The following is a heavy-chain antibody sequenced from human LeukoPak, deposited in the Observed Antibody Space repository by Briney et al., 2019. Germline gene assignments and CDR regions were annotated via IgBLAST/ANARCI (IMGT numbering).Heavy chain of an antibody. V-gene: IGHV4-59*01. D-gene: IGHD5-18*01. CDR3: ASGRGLYSFYAFDI. CDR1: GGSISSYY. J-gene: IGHJ3*02. CDR2: IYYSGST. Sequence: PSETLSLTCTVSGGSISSYYWSWIRQPPGKGLEWIGYIYYSGSTDYNPSLRSRVTISVDTSKSQFSLKLSSVTAADTAVYYCASGRGLYSFYAFDIWGQRTMVTVSS.